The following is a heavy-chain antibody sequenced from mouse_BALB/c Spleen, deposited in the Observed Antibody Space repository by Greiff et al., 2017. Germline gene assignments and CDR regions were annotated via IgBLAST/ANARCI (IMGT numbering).Heavy chain of an antibody. CDR3: ARSRAPYGNYAMDY. Sequence: EVQLVESGPGLVKPSQSLSLTCTVTGYSITSDYARNWIRQFPGNKLEWMGYISYSGSTSYNPSLKSRISITRDTSKNQFFLQLNSVTTEDTATYYCARSRAPYGNYAMDYWGQGTSVTVSS. CDR1: GYSITSDYA. CDR2: ISYSGST. V-gene: IGHV3-2*02. J-gene: IGHJ4*01. D-gene: IGHD2-1*01.